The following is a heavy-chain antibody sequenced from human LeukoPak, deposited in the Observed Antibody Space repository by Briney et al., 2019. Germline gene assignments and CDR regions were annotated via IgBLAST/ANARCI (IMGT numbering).Heavy chain of an antibody. CDR3: ARRIPREADAFDI. CDR1: GGSISSYY. Sequence: SETLFLTCTVSGGSISSYYWSWIRQPPGKGLEWIGYIYYSGSTNYNPSLKSRVTISVDTSKNQFSLKLSSVTAADTAVYYCARRIPREADAFDIWGQGTMVTVSS. CDR2: IYYSGST. D-gene: IGHD1-26*01. V-gene: IGHV4-59*08. J-gene: IGHJ3*02.